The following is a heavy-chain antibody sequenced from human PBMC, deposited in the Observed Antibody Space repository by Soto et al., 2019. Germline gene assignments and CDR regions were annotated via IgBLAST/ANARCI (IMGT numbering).Heavy chain of an antibody. J-gene: IGHJ6*02. CDR1: GGTFSTYT. Sequence: GASVKVSCKASGGTFSTYTITWVRRAPGQGLEWMGRIITNNGKTNYAQKFQGRVTMSTDKSTSTAYMELTSLRSDDTAVYYCAREGVAPYYYYGMDVWGQGTPVTVS. CDR3: AREGVAPYYYYGMDV. V-gene: IGHV1-18*01. CDR2: IITNNGKT. D-gene: IGHD5-12*01.